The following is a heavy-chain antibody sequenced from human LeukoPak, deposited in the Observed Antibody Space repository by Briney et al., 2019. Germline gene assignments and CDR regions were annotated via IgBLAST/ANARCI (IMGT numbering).Heavy chain of an antibody. Sequence: GFLKLSCAASGFTLRNYSMNLIRQGPRKGLEWVFSLGTTSSSIYYADSVRGRFTVSRDNARNSLVLQMNSLRAEDTAVYYCVRIPNTAPFPNWFDPWGQGTLVTVSS. CDR2: LGTTSSSI. D-gene: IGHD2-2*02. J-gene: IGHJ5*02. CDR3: VRIPNTAPFPNWFDP. CDR1: GFTLRNYS. V-gene: IGHV3-21*01.